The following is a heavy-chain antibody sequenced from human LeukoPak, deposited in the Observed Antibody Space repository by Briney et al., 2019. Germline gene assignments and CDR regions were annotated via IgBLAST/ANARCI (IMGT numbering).Heavy chain of an antibody. CDR3: ARGAGIVVVVAATRNYYYYGMDV. CDR2: IIPILGIA. Sequence: ASVKVSCKASGGTFSSYAISWVRQAPGQGLEWMGRIIPILGIANYAQKFQGRVTITADKSTSTAYMELSSLRSEDTAVYYCARGAGIVVVVAATRNYYYYGMDVWGQGTTVTVSS. CDR1: GGTFSSYA. V-gene: IGHV1-69*04. J-gene: IGHJ6*02. D-gene: IGHD2-15*01.